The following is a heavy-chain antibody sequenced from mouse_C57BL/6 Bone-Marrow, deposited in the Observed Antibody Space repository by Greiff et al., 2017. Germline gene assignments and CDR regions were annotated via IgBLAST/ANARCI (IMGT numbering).Heavy chain of an antibody. CDR3: ARFYGSSYPACIAY. CDR1: GYAFTNYL. CDR2: INPGSGGT. J-gene: IGHJ3*01. D-gene: IGHD1-1*01. Sequence: VQLQQSGAELVRPGTSVKVSCKASGYAFTNYLIEWVKQRPGQGLEWIGVINPGSGGTNYNEKFKGKATLTADKYSSTAYMQLSSLTSEDSAVYFCARFYGSSYPACIAYWGQGTLVTVSA. V-gene: IGHV1-54*01.